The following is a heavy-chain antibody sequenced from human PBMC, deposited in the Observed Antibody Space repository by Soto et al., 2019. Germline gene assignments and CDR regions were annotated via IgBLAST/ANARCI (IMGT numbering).Heavy chain of an antibody. CDR3: AREPIPGDAFDI. V-gene: IGHV3-72*01. CDR2: TRNKANSYTT. J-gene: IGHJ3*02. D-gene: IGHD2-2*02. Sequence: GGSLRLSCAASGFTFSDHYMDWVRQAPGKGLEWVGRTRNKANSYTTEYAASVKGRFTISRDDSKNSLCLQMNSLKTEDTAVYYCAREPIPGDAFDIWGQGTMVTVSS. CDR1: GFTFSDHY.